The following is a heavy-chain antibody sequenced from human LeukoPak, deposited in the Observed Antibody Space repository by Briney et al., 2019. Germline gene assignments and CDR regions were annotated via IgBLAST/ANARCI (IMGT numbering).Heavy chain of an antibody. J-gene: IGHJ4*02. Sequence: GGSLRLSCAAFGFTFSSYDMHWVRQAPGKGLEWVAFIRYDGNIKYFADSVKGRFTISRDSSKNTLYLQMDSLRPEDTALYYCAKGRYLDRSGYPIDHWGQGTLVTVSS. CDR3: AKGRYLDRSGYPIDH. V-gene: IGHV3-30*02. CDR2: IRYDGNIK. D-gene: IGHD3-22*01. CDR1: GFTFSSYD.